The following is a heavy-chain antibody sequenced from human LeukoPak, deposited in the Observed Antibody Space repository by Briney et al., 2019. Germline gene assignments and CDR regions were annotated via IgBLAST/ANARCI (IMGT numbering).Heavy chain of an antibody. D-gene: IGHD3-22*01. CDR2: ISSDGATT. CDR3: ARDVSNGIDY. Sequence: GGSLRLSCAASGFSFSNYYMLWVRQAPGVGLVSVPRISSDGATTIYADSVKGRFTTSRDNAKNTLYLQMNSLRAEDTAVYYCARDVSNGIDYWGQGTLVTVSS. CDR1: GFSFSNYY. V-gene: IGHV3-74*01. J-gene: IGHJ4*02.